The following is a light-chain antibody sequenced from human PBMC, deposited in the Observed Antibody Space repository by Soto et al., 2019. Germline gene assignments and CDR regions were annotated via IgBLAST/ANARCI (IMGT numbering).Light chain of an antibody. V-gene: IGKV1-8*01. CDR1: QDIGSV. CDR2: GAS. J-gene: IGKJ5*01. Sequence: IQMTQSPSSLSASVGDRVTITCRASQDIGSVLAWYQQKPGTAPKVLISGASNLHGGVPSRFSGSGSRTDFTLTITHLQSEDFATYYCQHYLNYPITFGQGTRLEIK. CDR3: QHYLNYPIT.